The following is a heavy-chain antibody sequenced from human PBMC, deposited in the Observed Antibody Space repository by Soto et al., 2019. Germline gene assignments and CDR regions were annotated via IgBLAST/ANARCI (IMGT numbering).Heavy chain of an antibody. CDR3: AKVLGSLEYTSLPSLFAS. J-gene: IGHJ4*02. CDR2: ISYDGRNT. D-gene: IGHD1-1*01. V-gene: IGHV3-30*18. CDR1: GFTFSDYA. Sequence: QAPLVDSGGGVVQRGRSLRLSCAASGFTFSDYAMHLVRQAPGQGLQWVAFISYDGRNTYHTDSVQSRFTMSRDNSTNTLSLQMNSLRADDTAIYYWAKVLGSLEYTSLPSLFASWGQGTLVTVSS.